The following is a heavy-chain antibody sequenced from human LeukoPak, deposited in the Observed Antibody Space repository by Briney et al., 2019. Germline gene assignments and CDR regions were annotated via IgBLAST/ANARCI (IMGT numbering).Heavy chain of an antibody. D-gene: IGHD6-19*01. CDR1: GGTFSSYA. CDR2: IIPIFGTA. V-gene: IGHV1-69*13. Sequence: SVKVSCKASGGTFSSYAISWVRQAPGQGLEWRGRIIPIFGTANYAQKFQGRVTITADESTSTAYMELSSLRSEDTAVYYCARILVEGQWLVPVDYWGQGTLVTVSS. CDR3: ARILVEGQWLVPVDY. J-gene: IGHJ4*02.